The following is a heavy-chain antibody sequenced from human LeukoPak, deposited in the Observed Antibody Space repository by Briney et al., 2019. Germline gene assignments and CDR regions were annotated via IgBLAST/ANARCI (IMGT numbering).Heavy chain of an antibody. CDR3: ARDPKRGYSYGWGAFDI. V-gene: IGHV3-30-3*01. D-gene: IGHD5-18*01. CDR1: GFTFSSNA. J-gene: IGHJ3*02. CDR2: VSYDGINK. Sequence: GGSLRLSCAASGFTFSSNAMHWVRQAPGKGLEWVAIVSYDGINKDCADSVKGRFTISRDNSKNTLYLQMNSLRAEDTAMYYCARDPKRGYSYGWGAFDIWGQGTMVSVSS.